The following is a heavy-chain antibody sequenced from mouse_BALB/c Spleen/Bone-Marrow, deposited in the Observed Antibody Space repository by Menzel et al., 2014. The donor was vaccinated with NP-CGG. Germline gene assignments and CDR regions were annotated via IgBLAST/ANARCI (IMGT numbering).Heavy chain of an antibody. V-gene: IGHV1-14*01. J-gene: IGHJ3*01. D-gene: IGHD2-1*01. CDR3: ARGNYYVFAY. CDR2: INPYNDGT. Sequence: EVQLQQSVTVLSRPGASVKMSCKASGYTFTSYVMHWVKQKPGQGLEWIGYINPYNDGTKYNEKFKGKATLTSDKSSSTAYMELSSLTSEDSAVYYCARGNYYVFAYWGQGTLVTVSA. CDR1: GYTFTSYV.